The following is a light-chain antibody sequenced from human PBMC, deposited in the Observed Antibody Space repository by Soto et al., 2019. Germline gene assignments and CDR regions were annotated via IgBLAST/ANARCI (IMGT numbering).Light chain of an antibody. CDR2: AAS. J-gene: IGKJ1*01. V-gene: IGKV1-6*01. CDR1: QGIRND. CDR3: LQDYNYPWT. Sequence: AIQMTQSPSSLSASVGARAPITCRASQGIRNDLGWYQQKPGKAPKLLIYAASSLQSGVPSRFSGSGSGTDFTLTISSLQPEDFATYYCLQDYNYPWTFGQGTKVDI.